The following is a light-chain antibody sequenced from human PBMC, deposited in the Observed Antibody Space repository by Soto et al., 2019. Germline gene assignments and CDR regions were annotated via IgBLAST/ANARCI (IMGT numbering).Light chain of an antibody. V-gene: IGKV4-1*01. Sequence: DLVMTQSPDSLAVSLGERATINCKSSQSVLYSSNNKNYLALYQQKPGQPPKLLIYWASTRESGVHDRFSGSGSGTDFTLTISSLQAEAVAVYYCQQYYSTPWTFCQGTKVEIK. J-gene: IGKJ1*01. CDR2: WAS. CDR3: QQYYSTPWT. CDR1: QSVLYSSNNKNY.